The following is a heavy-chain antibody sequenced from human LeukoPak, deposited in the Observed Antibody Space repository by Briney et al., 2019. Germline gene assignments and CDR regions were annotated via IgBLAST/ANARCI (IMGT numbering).Heavy chain of an antibody. CDR1: GGSTSSYY. J-gene: IGHJ4*02. CDR2: IYYSGNT. Sequence: SETLSLTCTVSGGSTSSYYWSWIRQPPGKGLEWIGYIYYSGNTDSNPSLKSRVTISVDTSKKQFSLKLSSVTAADTAVYYCARTYCSGGSCHFDYWGQGTLVTVPS. V-gene: IGHV4-59*08. D-gene: IGHD2-15*01. CDR3: ARTYCSGGSCHFDY.